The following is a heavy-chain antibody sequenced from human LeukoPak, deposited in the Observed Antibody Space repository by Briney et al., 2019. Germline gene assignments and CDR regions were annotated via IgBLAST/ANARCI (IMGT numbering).Heavy chain of an antibody. V-gene: IGHV3-74*01. CDR2: INSDGSIT. CDR1: GFTFTTYW. CDR3: ARDAVDTANAV. Sequence: PGGSLRLSCAASGFTFTTYWMHWVRKAPGKGLVWVSHINSDGSITSYADSVKGRFTISRDNAKNTLYLQMNSLRAEDTAVYYCARDAVDTANAVWGQGTTVTVSS. J-gene: IGHJ6*02. D-gene: IGHD5-18*01.